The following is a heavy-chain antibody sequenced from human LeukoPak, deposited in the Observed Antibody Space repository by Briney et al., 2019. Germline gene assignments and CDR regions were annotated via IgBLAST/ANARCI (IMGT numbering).Heavy chain of an antibody. Sequence: GGSLRLSCAASGFTFSSYAMSWVRQAPGKGLEWVSAISGSGGSTYYADSVKGRFTISRDNSKNTLYLQTNSLRAEDTAVYYCAKAEDIVVVVVATSFDYWGQGTLVTVYS. CDR1: GFTFSSYA. D-gene: IGHD2-15*01. J-gene: IGHJ4*02. V-gene: IGHV3-23*01. CDR2: ISGSGGST. CDR3: AKAEDIVVVVVATSFDY.